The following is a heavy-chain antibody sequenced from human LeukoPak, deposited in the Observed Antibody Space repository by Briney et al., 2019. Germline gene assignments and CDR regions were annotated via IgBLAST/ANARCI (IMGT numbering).Heavy chain of an antibody. CDR2: IYYSGST. CDR3: ARLAARGAGYNWDRLFDY. J-gene: IGHJ4*02. V-gene: IGHV4-59*01. D-gene: IGHD5-24*01. CDR1: GGSISNYY. Sequence: SETLSLTCTVSGGSISNYYWSWIRQPPGKGLEWIGYIYYSGSTNYNPSLNGRVTISVDTSKNQFSLNLTSLTAADTATYYCARLAARGAGYNWDRLFDYWGQGTLVTVSS.